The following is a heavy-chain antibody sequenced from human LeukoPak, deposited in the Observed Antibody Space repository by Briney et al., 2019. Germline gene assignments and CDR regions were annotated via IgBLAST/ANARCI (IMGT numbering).Heavy chain of an antibody. V-gene: IGHV3-73*01. CDR2: IKTKADSYAT. D-gene: IGHD2-21*01. CDR1: GFAFSGSA. CDR3: TRLMYSYYFDY. Sequence: PGGSLRLSCAASGFAFSGSAMHWVRQASGKGLEWVGRIKTKADSYATVYAASVKGRFTISRDDSKNTAYLRMDSLKTEDTAVYYCTRLMYSYYFDYWGQGTLVTVSS. J-gene: IGHJ4*02.